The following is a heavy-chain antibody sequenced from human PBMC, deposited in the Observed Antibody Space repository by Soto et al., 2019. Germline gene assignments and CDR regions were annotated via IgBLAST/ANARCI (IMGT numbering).Heavy chain of an antibody. CDR2: ISRSSSTI. CDR3: ARDGGYYGYAMDV. CDR1: GFTFSSYS. V-gene: IGHV3-48*01. J-gene: IGHJ6*04. Sequence: EVQLVESGGGLVQPGGSLRLSCAASGFTFSSYSMNWVRQAPGKGLEWLSYISRSSSTIYYADSVKGRFTISRDNARNSLYLQMNNLRVEDTALYFCARDGGYYGYAMDVWGKGTTVTVSS. D-gene: IGHD3-3*01.